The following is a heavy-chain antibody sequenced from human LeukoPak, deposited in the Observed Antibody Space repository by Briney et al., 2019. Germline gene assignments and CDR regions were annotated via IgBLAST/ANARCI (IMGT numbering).Heavy chain of an antibody. V-gene: IGHV1-69*13. D-gene: IGHD3-3*01. CDR2: IIPIFGTA. CDR3: GRGLRITIFGVVIDARFDP. Sequence: ASVKVSCKASGGTFSSYAISWVRQAPGQGLEWMGGIIPIFGTANYAQKFQGRVTITADESTSTAYMELSSLRFEDTAVYYCGRGLRITIFGVVIDARFDPWGQGTLVTVSS. CDR1: GGTFSSYA. J-gene: IGHJ5*02.